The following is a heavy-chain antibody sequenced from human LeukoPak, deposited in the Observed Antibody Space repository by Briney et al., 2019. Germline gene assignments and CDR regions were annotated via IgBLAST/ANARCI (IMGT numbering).Heavy chain of an antibody. Sequence: GRSLRLSCAASGFTFDDYAMHWVRQAPGKGLEWVSGISWNSGSIGYADSVKGRFTISRDNAKNSLYLQMNSLRAEDTALYYCAKGSRGSVSYFDYWGQGTLVTVSS. V-gene: IGHV3-9*01. D-gene: IGHD1-26*01. CDR1: GFTFDDYA. CDR2: ISWNSGSI. CDR3: AKGSRGSVSYFDY. J-gene: IGHJ4*02.